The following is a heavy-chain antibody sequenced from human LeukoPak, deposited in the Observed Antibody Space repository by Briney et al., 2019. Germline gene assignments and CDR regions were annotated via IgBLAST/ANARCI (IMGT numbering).Heavy chain of an antibody. CDR1: GFTFSDYN. J-gene: IGHJ6*02. CDR2: ITNSGTTI. CDR3: ARSIGLTGGGVDV. V-gene: IGHV3-11*01. Sequence: GGSLRLSCAASGFTFSDYNMNWVRQAPGKGLEWVSYITNSGTTIHYADSVKGRFTISRDNARNSLYLQMNSLRAEDTAVYYCARSIGLTGGGVDVWGQGTTVTVSS. D-gene: IGHD3-9*01.